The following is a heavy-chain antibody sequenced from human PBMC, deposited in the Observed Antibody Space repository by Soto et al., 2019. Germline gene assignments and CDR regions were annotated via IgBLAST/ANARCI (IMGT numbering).Heavy chain of an antibody. V-gene: IGHV3-30*18. J-gene: IGHJ6*02. Sequence: GGSLRLSCAASGFTFSSYGMHWVRQAPGKGLEWVAVISYDGSNKYYADSVKGRFTISRDNSKITLYLQMNSLRAEDTAVYYCAKDWFGVVAATATDVWGQGTTVTVSS. CDR3: AKDWFGVVAATATDV. CDR2: ISYDGSNK. CDR1: GFTFSSYG. D-gene: IGHD2-15*01.